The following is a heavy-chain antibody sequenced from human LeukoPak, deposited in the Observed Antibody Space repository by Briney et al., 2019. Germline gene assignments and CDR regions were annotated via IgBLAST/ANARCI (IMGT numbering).Heavy chain of an antibody. V-gene: IGHV3-30*02. CDR3: ANLAMGTDY. CDR1: GFTFSSYD. CDR2: IRYDGSNK. D-gene: IGHD7-27*01. Sequence: GGSLRLSCAASGFTFSSYDMHWVRQSPGKGLEWVAFIRYDGSNKHYADSVKGRFTISRDNSKNTLYLQMNSLRAEDTALYLCANLAMGTDYWGQGTLVTVST. J-gene: IGHJ4*02.